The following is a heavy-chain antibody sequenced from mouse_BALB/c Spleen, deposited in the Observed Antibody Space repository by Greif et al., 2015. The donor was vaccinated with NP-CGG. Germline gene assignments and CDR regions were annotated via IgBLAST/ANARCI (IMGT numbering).Heavy chain of an antibody. V-gene: IGHV1-15*01. D-gene: IGHD2-1*01. J-gene: IGHJ2*01. CDR2: IDPETGGT. Sequence: VQLQQSGAELVRPGASVTLSCKASGYTFTDYEMHWVKQTPVHGLEWIGAIDPETGGTAYNQKFKGKATLTADKSSSTAYMELRSLTSEDSAVYYYTRFGNYNFDYWGQGTTLTVSS. CDR1: GYTFTDYE. CDR3: TRFGNYNFDY.